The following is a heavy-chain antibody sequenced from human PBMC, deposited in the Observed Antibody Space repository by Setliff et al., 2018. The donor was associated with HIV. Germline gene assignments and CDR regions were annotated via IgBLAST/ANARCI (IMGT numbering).Heavy chain of an antibody. D-gene: IGHD5-12*01. Sequence: PSETLSLTCTVSGGSVTSSTYYWGWIRQPPGKGLEWIGNIYSTGSGRTYHSPSLKSRVTVSVDTSKNQFSLKLSSVTAADTAVYYCARDGEWLRLGTYWYFDLWGRGTLVTVSS. J-gene: IGHJ2*01. V-gene: IGHV4-39*07. CDR1: GGSVTSSTYY. CDR3: ARDGEWLRLGTYWYFDL. CDR2: IYSTGSGRT.